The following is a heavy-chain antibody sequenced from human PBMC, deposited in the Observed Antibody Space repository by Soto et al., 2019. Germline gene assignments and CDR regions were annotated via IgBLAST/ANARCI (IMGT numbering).Heavy chain of an antibody. V-gene: IGHV6-1*01. CDR1: GDSVSSNSSA. D-gene: IGHD5-12*01. J-gene: IGHJ6*02. CDR3: ARDRDGYNYYYYYYGMDV. Sequence: PSQTLSLACGISGDSVSSNSSACNYIRQSPSRGLEWLGRTYYRSKWYNDYAVSVKSRITINPDTSKNQFSLQLNSVTPEDTAVYYCARDRDGYNYYYYYYGMDVWGQGTTVTVSS. CDR2: TYYRSKWYN.